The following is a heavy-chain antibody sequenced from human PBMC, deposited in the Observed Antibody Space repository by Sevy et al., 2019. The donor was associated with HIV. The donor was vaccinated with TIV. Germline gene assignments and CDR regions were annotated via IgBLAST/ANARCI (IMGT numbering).Heavy chain of an antibody. CDR3: ARPYGSGSWEAFDI. V-gene: IGHV3-21*01. CDR2: ISSSANYI. D-gene: IGHD3-10*01. CDR1: GFTFSTDT. Sequence: GGSLRLSCSASGFTFSTDTMNWVRQAPGKGLEWVSSISSSANYIYYADSLKGRFTISRDNAKNSLYLQMNSLRAEDTAVYYCARPYGSGSWEAFDIWGQGTMVTVSS. J-gene: IGHJ3*02.